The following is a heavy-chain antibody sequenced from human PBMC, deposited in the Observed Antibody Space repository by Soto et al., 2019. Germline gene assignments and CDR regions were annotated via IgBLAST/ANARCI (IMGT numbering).Heavy chain of an antibody. CDR2: IIPILGIA. V-gene: IGHV1-69*08. J-gene: IGHJ4*02. CDR1: GGTFSSYT. D-gene: IGHD1-20*01. Sequence: QVQLVQSGAEVKKPGSSVKVSCKASGGTFSSYTISWVRQAPGQGLEWMGRIIPILGIANYAQKFQGRVTITADKSTSTAYMELCSLRSEDTAVYYCAGDSVWTSFYFDYWGQGTLVTVSS. CDR3: AGDSVWTSFYFDY.